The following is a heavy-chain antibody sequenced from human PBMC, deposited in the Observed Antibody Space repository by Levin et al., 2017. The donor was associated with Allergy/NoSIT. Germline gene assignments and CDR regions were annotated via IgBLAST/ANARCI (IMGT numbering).Heavy chain of an antibody. CDR1: GFTFSDYV. D-gene: IGHD6-13*01. J-gene: IGHJ4*02. Sequence: GGSLRLSCAASGFTFSDYVMHWVRQAPGKGLEWVALISADGNRKYFTDSMKGRFSISRDNSNNTLFLQMSSLRTDDTAVYYCARAPGSGLSWYRVGYGGQGTLVTVSS. CDR3: ARAPGSGLSWYRVGY. V-gene: IGHV3-30-3*01. CDR2: ISADGNRK.